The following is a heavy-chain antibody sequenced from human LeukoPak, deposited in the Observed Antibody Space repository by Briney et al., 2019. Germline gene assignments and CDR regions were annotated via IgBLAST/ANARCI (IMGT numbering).Heavy chain of an antibody. J-gene: IGHJ3*02. CDR3: ARGPLYRILGAFDI. Sequence: SETLSLTCAVYGGSFSGYYWSWIRQPPGKGPEWIGEINHSGSTNYNPSLKSRVTISVDTSKHQFCLKLSSVTAADTAVYYCARGPLYRILGAFDIWGQGTMVTVSS. CDR1: GGSFSGYY. D-gene: IGHD2/OR15-2a*01. V-gene: IGHV4-34*01. CDR2: INHSGST.